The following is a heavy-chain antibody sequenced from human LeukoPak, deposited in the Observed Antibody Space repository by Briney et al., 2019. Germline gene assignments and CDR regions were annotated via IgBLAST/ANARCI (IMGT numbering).Heavy chain of an antibody. D-gene: IGHD6-13*01. V-gene: IGHV3-21*01. CDR3: ARPLDSSNNYLDY. CDR2: ISSSSNYM. Sequence: KAGGSLRLSCAASGITFSRNAMNWVRQAPGKGLEWVSFISSSSNYMSYADSVKGRFTISRDNAKNSLYLQMNSLRAEDTAVYYCARPLDSSNNYLDYWGQGTLVTVSA. J-gene: IGHJ4*02. CDR1: GITFSRNA.